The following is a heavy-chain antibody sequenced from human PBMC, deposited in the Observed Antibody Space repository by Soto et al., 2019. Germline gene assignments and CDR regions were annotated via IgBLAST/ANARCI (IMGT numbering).Heavy chain of an antibody. J-gene: IGHJ6*03. Sequence: PGGSLRLSCAASGFTLSGYAMDWVRQAPGKGLEWVSAISGSGGSTYYADSVKGRFTISRDSSKNTLYLQMNSLRAEDTAVYYCAALSGWYGSYYYYYMDVWGKGTTVTVSS. D-gene: IGHD6-19*01. CDR2: ISGSGGST. CDR1: GFTLSGYA. V-gene: IGHV3-23*01. CDR3: AALSGWYGSYYYYYMDV.